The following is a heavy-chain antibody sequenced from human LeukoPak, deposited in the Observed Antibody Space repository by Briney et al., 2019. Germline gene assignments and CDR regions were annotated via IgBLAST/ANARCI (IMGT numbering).Heavy chain of an antibody. V-gene: IGHV4-34*01. CDR1: GGSFSGYY. J-gene: IGHJ4*02. CDR3: RALRLEFDY. Sequence: SETLSLTCAVHGGSFSGYYWSWIRQPPGKGLEWIGEINHSGSTNYNPSLKSRVTISVDTSKNQFSLKLSSVTAADTAVYYCRALRLEFDYWGQGTLVTVSS. D-gene: IGHD3-16*01. CDR2: INHSGST.